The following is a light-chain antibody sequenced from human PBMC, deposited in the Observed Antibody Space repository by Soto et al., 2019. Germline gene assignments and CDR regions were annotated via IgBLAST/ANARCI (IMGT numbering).Light chain of an antibody. CDR1: TSDIGTYNY. CDR2: EVS. Sequence: QSVLTQPASVSGSPGQSITISCTGTTSDIGTYNYVSWYQQHAGRAPKLIIYEVSHRPSGVSNRFSGSKSGSTASLTISGLQAEDEAEYFCFSFTTASTHVFGTGTKVTVL. CDR3: FSFTTASTHV. V-gene: IGLV2-14*01. J-gene: IGLJ1*01.